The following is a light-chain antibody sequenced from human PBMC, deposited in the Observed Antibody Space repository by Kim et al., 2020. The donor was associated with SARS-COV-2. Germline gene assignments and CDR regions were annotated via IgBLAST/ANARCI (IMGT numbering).Light chain of an antibody. V-gene: IGKV3-11*01. CDR3: QQRRNCPRST. CDR2: GPS. CDR1: QSVSTY. J-gene: IGKJ5*01. Sequence: SPGDRATLSCSASQSVSTYLPWSQQRPGQAPRLLIWGPSNRATGIPARFSGSGSVTDFILTISRLEPEYSAVYYRQQRRNCPRSTFDQGTRLEI.